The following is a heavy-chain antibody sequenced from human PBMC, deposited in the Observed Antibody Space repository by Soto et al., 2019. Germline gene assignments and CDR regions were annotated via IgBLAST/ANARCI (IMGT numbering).Heavy chain of an antibody. CDR2: IIPIFGTA. D-gene: IGHD1-1*01. V-gene: IGHV1-69*13. CDR1: GGTFSSYA. CDR3: SRCRDDPTTSSYYYYGMDV. J-gene: IGHJ6*02. Sequence: SVKVSCKASGGTFSSYAISWVRQAPGQGLEWMGGIIPIFGTANYAQKFQGRVTITADESTSTAYMELSSLRSEDTAVYYCSRCRDDPTTSSYYYYGMDVWGQGTTVTVSS.